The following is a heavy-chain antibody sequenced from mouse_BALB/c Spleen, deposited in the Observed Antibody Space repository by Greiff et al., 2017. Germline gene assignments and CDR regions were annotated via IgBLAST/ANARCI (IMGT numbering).Heavy chain of an antibody. J-gene: IGHJ3*01. D-gene: IGHD2-1*01. V-gene: IGHV1-7*01. CDR1: GYTFTSYW. Sequence: VQLVESGAELAKPGASVKMSCKASGYTFTSYWMHWVKQRPGQGLEWIGYINPSTGYTEYNQKFKDKATLTADKSSSTAYMQLSSLTSEDSAVYYCARDGNYVPWFAYWGQGTLVTVSA. CDR2: INPSTGYT. CDR3: ARDGNYVPWFAY.